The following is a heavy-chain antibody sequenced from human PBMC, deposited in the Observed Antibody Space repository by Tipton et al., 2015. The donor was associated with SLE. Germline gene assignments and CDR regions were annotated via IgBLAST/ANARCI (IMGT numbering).Heavy chain of an antibody. V-gene: IGHV4-39*07. CDR3: AGLGIVRPFDF. CDR1: GGPISSSSYY. Sequence: TLSLTCTVSGGPISSSSYYWGWIRQAPGKGLEWIGSIYYSGSTFYNPSLKRRVTTSLDTSKNQFSLKLSSVTAADTAVYYCAGLGIVRPFDFWGQGTLVTVSS. D-gene: IGHD7-27*01. J-gene: IGHJ4*02. CDR2: IYYSGST.